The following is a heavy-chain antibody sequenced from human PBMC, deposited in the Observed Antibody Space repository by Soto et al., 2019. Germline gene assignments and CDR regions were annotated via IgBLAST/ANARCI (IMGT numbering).Heavy chain of an antibody. CDR2: IYPGDSDT. CDR3: ARQMATMGYYYYGMDV. V-gene: IGHV5-51*01. D-gene: IGHD5-12*01. Sequence: PGESLKISFKGSGYSFTSYWIGWGRQMPGKGLGWGGIIYPGDSDTRYSPSFQRQVTISADKSISTAYLQWSSLKASDTAMYYCARQMATMGYYYYGMDVWGQGTTVTVSS. CDR1: GYSFTSYW. J-gene: IGHJ6*02.